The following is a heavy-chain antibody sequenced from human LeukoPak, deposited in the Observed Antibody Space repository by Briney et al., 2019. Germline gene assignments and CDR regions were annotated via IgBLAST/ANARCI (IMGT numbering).Heavy chain of an antibody. CDR1: GSTFSIYW. D-gene: IGHD1-26*01. CDR3: ARFHSGNRFVC. J-gene: IGHJ4*02. V-gene: IGHV5-51*01. CDR2: IYPGDSEI. Sequence: GESLKISCQASGSTFSIYWIGWVRQMPGKGLEWMGIIYPGDSEIRYSPSFQGHVTISADRSISTAYLQWSSLKASDTAIYYCARFHSGNRFVCWGQGTLVTVSS.